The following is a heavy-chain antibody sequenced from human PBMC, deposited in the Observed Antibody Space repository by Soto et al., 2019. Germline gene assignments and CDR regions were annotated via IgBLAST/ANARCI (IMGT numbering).Heavy chain of an antibody. V-gene: IGHV4-30-2*01. Sequence: SETLSLTCVVSGGPVSGDDLYWSWIRQPPGKGLEWIGYIYPGGNTYYSPSLKSRVTIALDTSKNQFSLKLSSVTAADTAVYYCARADLAAAPDYWGQGTLVTVSS. CDR2: IYPGGNT. D-gene: IGHD6-13*01. CDR3: ARADLAAAPDY. CDR1: GGPVSGDDLY. J-gene: IGHJ4*02.